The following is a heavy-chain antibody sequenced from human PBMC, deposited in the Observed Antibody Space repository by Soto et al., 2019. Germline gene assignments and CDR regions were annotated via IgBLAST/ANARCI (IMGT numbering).Heavy chain of an antibody. J-gene: IGHJ4*02. CDR3: ARATYYSGSGSRYYFDY. V-gene: IGHV1-3*01. Sequence: QVQLVQSGAEVKKPGASVKVSCKASGYTFTLHGIHWVRQAPGQRLEWMGWINAGNENTRYSQRFQDRVTITGDTSVSTAYMELRSLRSEDTAVYYCARATYYSGSGSRYYFDYWGQGTSVTVPS. CDR2: INAGNENT. CDR1: GYTFTLHG. D-gene: IGHD3-10*01.